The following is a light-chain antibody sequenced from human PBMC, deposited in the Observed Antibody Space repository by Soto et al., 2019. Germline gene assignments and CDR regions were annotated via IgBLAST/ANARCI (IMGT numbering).Light chain of an antibody. Sequence: EIVMTQSPATLSVSPGERATLSCRASQSVSSNLAWYQQKPGQAPRLLIYGASTRATGIPARFSGSGSGTEFALTISSLQSEDFAVYYCQQYNNWPPEGNFGPGTKVDIK. CDR1: QSVSSN. CDR3: QQYNNWPPEGN. J-gene: IGKJ3*01. CDR2: GAS. V-gene: IGKV3-15*01.